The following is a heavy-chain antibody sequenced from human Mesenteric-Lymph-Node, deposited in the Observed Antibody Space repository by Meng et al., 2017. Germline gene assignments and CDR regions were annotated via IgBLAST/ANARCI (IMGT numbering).Heavy chain of an antibody. Sequence: GESLKISCAASGFTFSDYYMKWIRQAPGKGLEYVSYISGSGSATYYADSVKGRFTVSRDNAKNSLYLQMNSLRAEDTAVYYCAKMPYLGYCSGGSCYYFDYWGQGTLVTVSS. V-gene: IGHV3-11*01. D-gene: IGHD2-15*01. J-gene: IGHJ4*02. CDR2: ISGSGSAT. CDR3: AKMPYLGYCSGGSCYYFDY. CDR1: GFTFSDYY.